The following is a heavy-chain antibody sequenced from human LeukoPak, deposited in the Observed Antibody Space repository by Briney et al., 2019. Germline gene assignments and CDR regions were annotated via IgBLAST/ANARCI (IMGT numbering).Heavy chain of an antibody. D-gene: IGHD5-18*01. CDR2: TYYRSKWYN. CDR1: GDSVSSNSAA. V-gene: IGHV6-1*01. Sequence: SQTLSLTCAISGDSVSSNSAARNWIRQSPSRGLEWLGRTYYRSKWYNNYAVSVKSRITINPDTSKNQFSLQLNSVTPEDTAVYYCARESAGYSYGYDYYYYYMDVWGKGTTVTVSS. J-gene: IGHJ6*03. CDR3: ARESAGYSYGYDYYYYYMDV.